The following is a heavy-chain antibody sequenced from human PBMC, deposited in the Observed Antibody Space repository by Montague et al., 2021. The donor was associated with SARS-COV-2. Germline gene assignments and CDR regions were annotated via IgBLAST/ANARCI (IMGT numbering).Heavy chain of an antibody. Sequence: SETLSLTCTVSGGSISSYYWSWIRQPPGKGLEWIGYIYYSGSTNYNPSLKSRVTILVDTSKNQFSLKLSSVTAADTAVYYCARAGQQLARYYYYGMDVWGQGTTVTVSS. J-gene: IGHJ6*02. CDR3: ARAGQQLARYYYYGMDV. V-gene: IGHV4-59*01. CDR1: GGSISSYY. CDR2: IYYSGST. D-gene: IGHD6-13*01.